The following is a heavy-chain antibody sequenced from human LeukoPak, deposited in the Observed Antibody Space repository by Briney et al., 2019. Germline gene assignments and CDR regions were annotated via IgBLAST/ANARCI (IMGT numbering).Heavy chain of an antibody. Sequence: SETLSLTCTVSGGSVSSYYWSWIRQPPGKGLEWIGEINHSGSTNYNPSLKSRVTISVDTSKNQFSLKLSSVTAADTAVYYCAREKDQEAFDIWGQGTMVTVSS. V-gene: IGHV4-34*01. CDR3: AREKDQEAFDI. CDR1: GGSVSSYY. J-gene: IGHJ3*02. CDR2: INHSGST. D-gene: IGHD2-15*01.